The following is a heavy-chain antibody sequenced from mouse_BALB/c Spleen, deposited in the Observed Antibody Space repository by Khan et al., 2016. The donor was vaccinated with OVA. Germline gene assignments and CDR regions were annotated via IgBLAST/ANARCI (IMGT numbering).Heavy chain of an antibody. CDR1: GYIFTSYW. CDR2: IYPGTDNT. V-gene: IGHV1-76*01. Sequence: QVQLKQSGTELVRPGASVELSCKTSGYIFTSYWIHWVKQRSGQGLEWFARIYPGTDNTYYNEKLKDKVTLTAAKSSSTVYMQLSSLKSEDSAVYFCAREEALYYFDYWGQGTTLTVSS. CDR3: AREEALYYFDY. D-gene: IGHD3-2*02. J-gene: IGHJ2*01.